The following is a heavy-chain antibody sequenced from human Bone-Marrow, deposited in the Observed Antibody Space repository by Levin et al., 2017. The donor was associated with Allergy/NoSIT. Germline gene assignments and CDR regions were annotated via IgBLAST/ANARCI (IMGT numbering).Heavy chain of an antibody. J-gene: IGHJ3*01. CDR3: ARERLAAQPDAFDV. V-gene: IGHV3-30-3*01. Sequence: GGSLRLSCAASGFTFSRHALHWVRQAPGKGLEWVSFISYDGSDKYYADSVKGRFSISRDNSKNTLYLQINSLRPDDTAVYYCARERLAAQPDAFDVWAMGHWSPSLQ. CDR1: GFTFSRHA. CDR2: ISYDGSDK.